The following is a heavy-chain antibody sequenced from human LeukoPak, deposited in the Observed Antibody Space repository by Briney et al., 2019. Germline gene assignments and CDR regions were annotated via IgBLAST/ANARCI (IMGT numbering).Heavy chain of an antibody. J-gene: IGHJ4*02. Sequence: GGSLRLSCAASGFTFSSYSMNRVRQAPGKGLEWVSYISSSSSTIYYADSVKGRFTISRDNAKNSLYLQMNSLRAEDTAVYYCARGLLGFDYWGQGTLVTVSS. CDR1: GFTFSSYS. CDR3: ARGLLGFDY. CDR2: ISSSSSTI. D-gene: IGHD2-21*01. V-gene: IGHV3-48*01.